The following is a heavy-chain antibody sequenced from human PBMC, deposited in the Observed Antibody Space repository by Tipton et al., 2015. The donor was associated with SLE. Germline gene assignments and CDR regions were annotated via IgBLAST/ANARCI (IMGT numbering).Heavy chain of an antibody. D-gene: IGHD6-13*01. CDR1: GFTFSSYA. CDR3: AKDFMSASGARYFHH. J-gene: IGHJ1*01. V-gene: IGHV3-23*01. CDR2: ISVSGGST. Sequence: SLRHSCAASGFTFSSYAMNWVRQARGKGLEWVSGISVSGGSTYYADSVKGRFTISRDNYKNTLYLQMKSLRAEDTALYYCAKDFMSASGARYFHHWGQGTLVTVSS.